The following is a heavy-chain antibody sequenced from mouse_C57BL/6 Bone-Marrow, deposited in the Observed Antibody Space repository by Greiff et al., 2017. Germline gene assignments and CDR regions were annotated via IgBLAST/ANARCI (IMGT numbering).Heavy chain of an antibody. J-gene: IGHJ3*01. CDR1: GYTFTSYW. CDR3: AREWVLGFAY. CDR2: IDPSDSET. D-gene: IGHD1-3*01. Sequence: QVQLQQPGAELVRPGSSVKLSCKASGYTFTSYWMHWVKQRPIQGLEWIGNIDPSDSETHYNQKFKDKATLTVDKSSSTAYMQLSSPTSEDSAVYYCAREWVLGFAYWGQGTLVTVSA. V-gene: IGHV1-52*01.